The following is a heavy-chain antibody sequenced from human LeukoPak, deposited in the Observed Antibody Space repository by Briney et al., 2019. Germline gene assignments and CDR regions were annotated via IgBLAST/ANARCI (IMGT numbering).Heavy chain of an antibody. V-gene: IGHV4-34*01. CDR1: GASFSAYY. J-gene: IGHJ4*02. CDR3: ARGRHYYDSSGYYYNY. Sequence: PSETLSLTCAVYGASFSAYYWSWIRQPPGKGLEWIGEINHSGSTNYNPSLKSRVTISVDTSKNQFSLKLSSVTAADTAAYYCARGRHYYDSSGYYYNYWGQGTLVTVSS. D-gene: IGHD3-22*01. CDR2: INHSGST.